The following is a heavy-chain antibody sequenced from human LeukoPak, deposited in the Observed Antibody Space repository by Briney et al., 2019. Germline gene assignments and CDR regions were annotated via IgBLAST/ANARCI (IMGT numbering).Heavy chain of an antibody. D-gene: IGHD6-13*01. J-gene: IGHJ4*02. CDR2: IDPSDSYT. Sequence: GESLKSSCKGSGYSFTSYWIRWVRQMPGKGLEWMGRIDPSDSYTNYSPSFQGHVTISADKSISTAYLQWSSLKASDTAMYYCARHWGPDSSSWSLFDYWGQGTLVTVSS. CDR1: GYSFTSYW. CDR3: ARHWGPDSSSWSLFDY. V-gene: IGHV5-10-1*01.